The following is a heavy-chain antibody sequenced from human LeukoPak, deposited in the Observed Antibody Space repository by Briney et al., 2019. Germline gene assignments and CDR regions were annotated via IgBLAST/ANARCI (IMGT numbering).Heavy chain of an antibody. CDR2: TSGSGGYT. CDR3: AKPRNLAVGVPFDY. V-gene: IGHV3-23*01. J-gene: IGHJ4*02. Sequence: GGSLRLSCAASGFTFSSYAVSWVRQAPGKGLEWVSGTSGSGGYTYYADSVKGRFTISRDNSKNTLYLQMNSLRAEDTAVYYCAKPRNLAVGVPFDYWGQGTLVTVSS. D-gene: IGHD6-19*01. CDR1: GFTFSSYA.